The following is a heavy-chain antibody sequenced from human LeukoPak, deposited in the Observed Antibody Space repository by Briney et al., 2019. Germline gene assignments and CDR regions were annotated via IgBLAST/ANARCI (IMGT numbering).Heavy chain of an antibody. CDR3: ARGPPSGGPGYEATNYYFDY. V-gene: IGHV1-8*03. Sequence: ASVKVSCKASGYTFTSYDINWVRQATGQGLEWMGWMNPNSGNTGYAQKFQDRVTITRNTSISTAYMELSSLRSEDTAVYYCARGPPSGGPGYEATNYYFDYWGQGTLVTVSS. CDR1: GYTFTSYD. D-gene: IGHD3-10*01. CDR2: MNPNSGNT. J-gene: IGHJ4*02.